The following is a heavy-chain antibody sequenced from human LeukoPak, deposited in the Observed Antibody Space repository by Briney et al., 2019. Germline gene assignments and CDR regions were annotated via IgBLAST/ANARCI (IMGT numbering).Heavy chain of an antibody. V-gene: IGHV1-3*01. Sequence: ASVKVSCKASGGTFSSYAISWVRQAPGQRLEWMGWINAGNGNTKYSQKFQGRVTITRDTSASTAYMELSSLRSEDTAVYYCARGLGMAFDIWGQGTMVTVSS. CDR1: GGTFSSYA. CDR2: INAGNGNT. J-gene: IGHJ3*02. D-gene: IGHD3-16*01. CDR3: ARGLGMAFDI.